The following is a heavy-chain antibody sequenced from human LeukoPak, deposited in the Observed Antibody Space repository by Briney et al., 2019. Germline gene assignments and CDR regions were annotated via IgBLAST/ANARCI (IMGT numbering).Heavy chain of an antibody. CDR1: GLTFSSSW. CDR3: ARGLAYSRLDY. CDR2: INPDGNKK. J-gene: IGHJ4*02. V-gene: IGHV3-7*01. D-gene: IGHD5-18*01. Sequence: GGSLRLSCAVSGLTFSSSWMDWVRQAPGKGLEWVASINPDGNKKYSADSVKGRFTISRDNAENSLYLQMNSLRVEDTALYYCARGLAYSRLDYWGQGMLVTVSS.